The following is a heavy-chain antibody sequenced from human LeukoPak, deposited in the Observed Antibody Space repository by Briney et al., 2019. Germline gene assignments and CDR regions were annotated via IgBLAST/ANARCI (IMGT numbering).Heavy chain of an antibody. J-gene: IGHJ4*02. D-gene: IGHD5-18*01. CDR2: IIPILGIA. CDR3: ARERIQLWSSFDY. Sequence: GASVNVSCKASGGTFSSYAISWVRQAPGQGLEWMGRIIPILGIANYAQKFQGRVTITADKSTSTAYMELSSLRSEDTAVYYCARERIQLWSSFDYWGQGTLVTVSS. CDR1: GGTFSSYA. V-gene: IGHV1-69*04.